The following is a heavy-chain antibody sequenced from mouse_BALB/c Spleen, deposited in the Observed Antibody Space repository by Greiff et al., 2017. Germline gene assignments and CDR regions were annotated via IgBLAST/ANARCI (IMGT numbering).Heavy chain of an antibody. J-gene: IGHJ3*01. CDR2: ISYTGIT. CDR3: ARNGEAY. Sequence: DVQLQESGPGLVKPSQSLSLTCPVTGYSITSDYAWNWIRQFPGNKLEWMGYISYTGITSYNPSLKSRISITRDTSKNQFFLQLNSVTTEDTATYYCARNGEAYWGQGTLVTVSA. V-gene: IGHV3-2*02. CDR1: GYSITSDYA.